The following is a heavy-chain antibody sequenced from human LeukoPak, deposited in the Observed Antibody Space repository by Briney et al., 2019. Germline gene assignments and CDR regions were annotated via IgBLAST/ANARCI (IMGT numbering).Heavy chain of an antibody. J-gene: IGHJ6*02. D-gene: IGHD2-2*01. Sequence: PGGSLRLSCAASGFTFSSYGMRWVRQAPGKGLEWVAVIWYDGSNKYYADSVKGRFTISRDNSKNTLYLQMNSLRAEDTAVYYCARDQTDPIVVVPAANYYYGMDVWGQGTTVTVSS. CDR2: IWYDGSNK. CDR1: GFTFSSYG. CDR3: ARDQTDPIVVVPAANYYYGMDV. V-gene: IGHV3-33*01.